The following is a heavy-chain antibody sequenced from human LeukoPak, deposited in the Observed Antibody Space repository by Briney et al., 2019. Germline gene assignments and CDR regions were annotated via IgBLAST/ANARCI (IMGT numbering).Heavy chain of an antibody. V-gene: IGHV3-48*03. Sequence: PGGSLRLSCAASGFTFSSYEMNWVRQAPGKGLEWVSYISSSGSTIYYADSVKGRFTISRDNAKNSLYLQMNSLRPEDTAVYYCARDFTMVRGVIDYWGQGTLATVSS. CDR3: ARDFTMVRGVIDY. J-gene: IGHJ4*02. D-gene: IGHD3-10*01. CDR1: GFTFSSYE. CDR2: ISSSGSTI.